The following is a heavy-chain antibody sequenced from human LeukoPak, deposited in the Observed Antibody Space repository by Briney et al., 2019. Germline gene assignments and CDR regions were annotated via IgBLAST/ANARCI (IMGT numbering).Heavy chain of an antibody. J-gene: IGHJ4*02. V-gene: IGHV3-9*01. CDR1: GFTFDDYA. CDR3: AKEDRRGRHFDY. CDR2: ISWNSGSI. Sequence: GGSLRLSCAASGFTFDDYAMHWVRQAPGKGLEWVSGISWNSGSIGYADSVKGRFTISRDNAMNSLYLQMNSPRAEDTALYYCAKEDRRGRHFDYWGQGTLVTVSS. D-gene: IGHD3-16*01.